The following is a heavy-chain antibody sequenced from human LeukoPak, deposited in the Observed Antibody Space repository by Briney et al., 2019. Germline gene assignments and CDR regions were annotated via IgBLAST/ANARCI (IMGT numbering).Heavy chain of an antibody. Sequence: GGSLRLSCAASEFIFSSYGMHWVRQAPGKGLEWVAFIRYDGSNKYYADSVKGRFTISRDNSKDTLYLQMNSLRAEDTAVYYCAKVPRGYNYDGDYWGQGTLVTVSS. J-gene: IGHJ4*02. CDR1: EFIFSSYG. CDR3: AKVPRGYNYDGDY. V-gene: IGHV3-30*02. D-gene: IGHD5-18*01. CDR2: IRYDGSNK.